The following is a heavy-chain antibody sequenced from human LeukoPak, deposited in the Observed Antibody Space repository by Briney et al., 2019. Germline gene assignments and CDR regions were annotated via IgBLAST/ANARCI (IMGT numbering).Heavy chain of an antibody. V-gene: IGHV3-66*01. CDR2: IYSGGST. Sequence: GGSLRLSCAASGFTVSSNYMSWVRQAPGKGLEWVSVIYSGGSTYYADSVKGRFTIPRDNSKNTLYLQMNSLRAEDTAVYYCARDSGSSGWYGDFDYWGQGTLVTVSS. CDR3: ARDSGSSGWYGDFDY. D-gene: IGHD6-19*01. J-gene: IGHJ4*02. CDR1: GFTVSSNY.